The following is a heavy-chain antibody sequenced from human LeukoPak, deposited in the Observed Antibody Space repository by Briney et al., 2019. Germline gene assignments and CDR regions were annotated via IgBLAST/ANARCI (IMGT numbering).Heavy chain of an antibody. V-gene: IGHV4-39*01. CDR3: ASQYYDILTGYYSAFDY. D-gene: IGHD3-9*01. CDR1: GGSISSSSYY. CDR2: IYYSGST. Sequence: SETLSLTCTVSGGSISSSSYYWGWIRQPPGKGLEWIGSIYYSGSTYYNPSLKSRVTISVDMSKNQFSLKLSSVTAADTAVYYCASQYYDILTGYYSAFDYWGQGTLVTVSS. J-gene: IGHJ4*02.